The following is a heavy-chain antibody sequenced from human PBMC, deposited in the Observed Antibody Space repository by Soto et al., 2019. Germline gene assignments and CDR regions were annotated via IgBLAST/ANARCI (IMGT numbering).Heavy chain of an antibody. CDR3: ARDCHIVVVPASKYGMDV. V-gene: IGHV4-30-4*01. Sequence: LSLTCTVSGGSISSGDYYWSWIRQPPGKGLEWIGYIYYSGSTYYNPSLKSRVTISVDTSKNQFSLKLSSVTAADTAVYYCARDCHIVVVPASKYGMDVWGQGTTVTVSS. D-gene: IGHD2-2*01. J-gene: IGHJ6*02. CDR1: GGSISSGDYY. CDR2: IYYSGST.